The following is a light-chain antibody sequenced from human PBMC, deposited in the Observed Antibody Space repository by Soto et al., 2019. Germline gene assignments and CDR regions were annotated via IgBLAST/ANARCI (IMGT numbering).Light chain of an antibody. CDR2: GAS. V-gene: IGKV3-20*01. J-gene: IGKJ1*01. CDR3: QQYGSSPGT. Sequence: EIVLTQSPGTLSLSPGERATLSCRASQSVSSNYLAWYLQKPGQAPILLIYGASTRATGIPGRFSGSGSGTDFTLTFSRLEPEDFAVYYCQQYGSSPGTFGQGTK. CDR1: QSVSSNY.